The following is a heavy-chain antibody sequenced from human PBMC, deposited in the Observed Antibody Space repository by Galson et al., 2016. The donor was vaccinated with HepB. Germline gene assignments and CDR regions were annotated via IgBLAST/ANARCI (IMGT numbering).Heavy chain of an antibody. CDR1: GFSFRSYW. J-gene: IGHJ6*02. CDR2: VSPDGTRT. D-gene: IGHD1-1*01. CDR3: LRDRVAWNDVVFYYGLDV. V-gene: IGHV3-74*01. Sequence: SLRLSCAASGFSFRSYWMHWVRQVPGKGLVWVSRVSPDGTRTTYADSVKGRFTISRDNAENTLYLQMNSLRVEDAADYYCLRDRVAWNDVVFYYGLDVWGQGTTVTVSS.